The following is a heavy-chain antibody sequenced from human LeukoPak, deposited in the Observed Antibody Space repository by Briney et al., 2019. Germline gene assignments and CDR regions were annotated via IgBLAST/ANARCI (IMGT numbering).Heavy chain of an antibody. V-gene: IGHV1-2*02. CDR3: ARDYRPEYQLVHPGYMDV. Sequence: GASVKVSCKASGYTFTGYYMHWVRQAPGQGLEWMGWINPNSGGTNYAQKFQGRVTMTRDTSISTAYMELSRLRSDDTAVYYCARDYRPEYQLVHPGYMDVWGKGTTVTVSS. J-gene: IGHJ6*03. D-gene: IGHD6-6*01. CDR2: INPNSGGT. CDR1: GYTFTGYY.